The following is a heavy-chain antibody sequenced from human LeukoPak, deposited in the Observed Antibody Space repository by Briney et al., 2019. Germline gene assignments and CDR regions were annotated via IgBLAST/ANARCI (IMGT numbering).Heavy chain of an antibody. J-gene: IGHJ4*02. V-gene: IGHV3-30*03. D-gene: IGHD1-26*01. Sequence: GGSLRLSCAASGFTFSSYSMNWVRQAPGKGLEWVTAISFDGNNKYYADSVKGRFTTSRDNSKNTLYLEMNSLRPEDTAVYYCARDIAGDTKFDYWGQGVLVTVSS. CDR1: GFTFSSYS. CDR2: ISFDGNNK. CDR3: ARDIAGDTKFDY.